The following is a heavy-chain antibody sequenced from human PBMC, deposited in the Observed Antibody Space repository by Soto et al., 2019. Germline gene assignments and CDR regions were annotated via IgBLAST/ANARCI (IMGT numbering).Heavy chain of an antibody. Sequence: GGSLRLSCAASGFTFSSYWMHWVRQAPGKGLVWVSRINSDGSSTSYADSVKGRFTISRDNAKNTLYLQMNSLRAEDTAVYYCARDLLTGGYYYYMDVWGKGTTVTVSS. CDR1: GFTFSSYW. V-gene: IGHV3-74*01. CDR3: ARDLLTGGYYYYMDV. D-gene: IGHD3-10*01. CDR2: INSDGSST. J-gene: IGHJ6*03.